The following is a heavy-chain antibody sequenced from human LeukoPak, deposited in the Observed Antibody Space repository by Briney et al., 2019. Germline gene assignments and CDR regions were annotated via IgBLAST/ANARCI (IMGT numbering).Heavy chain of an antibody. CDR1: GGSISTSNYY. Sequence: SETLSLTCTVSGGSISTSNYYWGWIRQPPGKGLEWIGYIYYSGSTNYNPSLKSRVTISVDTSKNQFSLKLSSMTAADTAVYYCARKRRGFDPWGQGTLVTVSS. J-gene: IGHJ5*02. CDR3: ARKRRGFDP. V-gene: IGHV4-61*05. CDR2: IYYSGST.